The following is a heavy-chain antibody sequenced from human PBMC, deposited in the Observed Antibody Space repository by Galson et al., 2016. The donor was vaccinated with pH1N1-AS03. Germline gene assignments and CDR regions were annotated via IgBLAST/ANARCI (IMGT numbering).Heavy chain of an antibody. V-gene: IGHV6-1*01. J-gene: IGHJ4*02. CDR3: VRDIYGDPLGE. D-gene: IGHD4-17*01. CDR1: GDSVLSDSAA. Sequence: CAISGDSVLSDSAAWNWVRQSPSRGLEWLGRAYLRSTWYHDYAESMKSRIIINADTSKNQFSLQLNSVTPEDTAVYYCVRDIYGDPLGEWGQGTLVTVSS. CDR2: AYLRSTWYH.